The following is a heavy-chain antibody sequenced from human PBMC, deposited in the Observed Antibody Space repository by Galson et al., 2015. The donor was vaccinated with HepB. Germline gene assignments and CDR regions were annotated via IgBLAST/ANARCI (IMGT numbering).Heavy chain of an antibody. D-gene: IGHD3-22*01. CDR2: IRSKANSYAT. V-gene: IGHV3-73*01. CDR1: GFTFSGSA. J-gene: IGHJ4*02. Sequence: SLRLSCAASGFTFSGSAMHWARQASGKGLEWVGRIRSKANSYATAYAASVKGRFTISRDDSKNTAYLQMNSLRTEDTAVYYCTRQGLLPLDYWGQGTLVTVSS. CDR3: TRQGLLPLDY.